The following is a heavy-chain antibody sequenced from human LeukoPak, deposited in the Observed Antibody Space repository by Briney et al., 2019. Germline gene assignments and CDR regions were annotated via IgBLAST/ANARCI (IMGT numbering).Heavy chain of an antibody. D-gene: IGHD6-13*01. V-gene: IGHV1-8*01. CDR1: GYTFTSYD. J-gene: IGHJ4*02. CDR3: ARVARIAAAGRHPHLFVY. CDR2: MNPNSGNT. Sequence: GASVKVSCKASGYTFTSYDINWVRQATGQGLEWMGWMNPNSGNTGYAQKFQGRVTMTRNTSISTAYMELSSLRSEDTAVYYCARVARIAAAGRHPHLFVYWGQGTLVTVSS.